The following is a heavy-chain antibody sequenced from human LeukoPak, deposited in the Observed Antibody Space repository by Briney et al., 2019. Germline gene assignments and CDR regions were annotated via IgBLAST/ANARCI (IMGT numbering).Heavy chain of an antibody. Sequence: GGSLRLSCAASGFTFSSYSMNWVRQAPGKGLEWVSYISYSSSIINYADSVKGRFTISRDNAKNSLYLQMNSLRAEDTAVYYCARDPTSSWETAFDIWGQGTMVTVSS. J-gene: IGHJ3*02. CDR3: ARDPTSSWETAFDI. CDR1: GFTFSSYS. V-gene: IGHV3-48*04. CDR2: ISYSSSII. D-gene: IGHD1-26*01.